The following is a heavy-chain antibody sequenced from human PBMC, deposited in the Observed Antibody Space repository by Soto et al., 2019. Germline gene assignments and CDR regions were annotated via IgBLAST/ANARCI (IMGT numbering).Heavy chain of an antibody. J-gene: IGHJ6*02. Sequence: QVQLVQYGAEVRKPGASVKVSCKASGYTFTSYGISWVRQAPGQGLEWMGWISAYNGNTNYAQKLQGRVTMTTDTSTSTAYMELRSLRSDDTAVYYCARIDCSSTSCYPPTYGMDVWGQGTTVTVSS. CDR3: ARIDCSSTSCYPPTYGMDV. CDR1: GYTFTSYG. D-gene: IGHD2-2*01. CDR2: ISAYNGNT. V-gene: IGHV1-18*04.